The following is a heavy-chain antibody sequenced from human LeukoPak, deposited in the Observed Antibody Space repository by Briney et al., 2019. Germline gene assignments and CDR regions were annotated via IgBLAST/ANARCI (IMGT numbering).Heavy chain of an antibody. CDR1: GFTFSSYS. CDR3: ARSASSWGHCGGDCYLQH. D-gene: IGHD2-21*02. Sequence: GGSLRLSCAASGFTFSSYSMNWVRQAPGKGLEWISYISSSGSTIYYADSVKGRFTISRDNAKNSLYLQMNSLRAEDTAVYYCARSASSWGHCGGDCYLQHWGQGTLVTVSS. V-gene: IGHV3-48*04. CDR2: ISSSGSTI. J-gene: IGHJ1*01.